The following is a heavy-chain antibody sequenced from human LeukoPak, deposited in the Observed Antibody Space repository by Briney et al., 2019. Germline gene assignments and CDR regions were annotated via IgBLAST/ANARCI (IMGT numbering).Heavy chain of an antibody. CDR1: GFTFSSYG. J-gene: IGHJ6*03. V-gene: IGHV3-21*01. D-gene: IGHD2-15*01. Sequence: GGSLRLSCAASGFTFSSYGMYWVRQAPGKGLEWVSSISSSSYIYYADSVKGRFTISRDNAKNSLYLQMNSLRAEDTAVYYCAGHEVVVVVAAMDYYYYYYMDVWGKGTTVTVSS. CDR2: ISSSSYI. CDR3: AGHEVVVVVAAMDYYYYYYMDV.